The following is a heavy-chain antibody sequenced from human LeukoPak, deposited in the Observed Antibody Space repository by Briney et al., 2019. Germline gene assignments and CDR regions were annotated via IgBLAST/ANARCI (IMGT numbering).Heavy chain of an antibody. Sequence: SVKVSCKASGGTFSSYAISWVRQAPGQGLEWMGRIIPIFGTANYAQKFKGRVTITTDESTSTAYMELSSLRSEDTAVYYCARDPRSSGWIKGAFDIWGQGTMVTVSS. CDR3: ARDPRSSGWIKGAFDI. D-gene: IGHD6-19*01. CDR1: GGTFSSYA. V-gene: IGHV1-69*05. CDR2: IIPIFGTA. J-gene: IGHJ3*02.